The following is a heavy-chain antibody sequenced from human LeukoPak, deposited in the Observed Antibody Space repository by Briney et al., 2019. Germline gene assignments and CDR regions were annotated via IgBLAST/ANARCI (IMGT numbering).Heavy chain of an antibody. V-gene: IGHV1-18*01. J-gene: IGHJ3*02. D-gene: IGHD1-26*01. CDR2: ISAYNGNT. CDR3: AREGVGATADAFDI. CDR1: GYTFTSYG. Sequence: ASVKVSCKASGYTFTSYGISWVRQAPGQGLEWMGWISAYNGNTNYAQKLQGRVTMTTDTSTSTAYMKLSSLRSEDTAVYYCAREGVGATADAFDIWGQGTMVTVSS.